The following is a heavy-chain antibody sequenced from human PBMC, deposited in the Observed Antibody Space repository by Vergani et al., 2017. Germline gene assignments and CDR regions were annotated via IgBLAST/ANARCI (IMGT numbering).Heavy chain of an antibody. Sequence: QVQLQESGPGLVKPSQTLSLTCTVSGGSIRSGSYYWSWIRQPAGKGLEWIGRSYTSGSTNYKPSLKSRVTISVDTSKTQLSLRLSSVTAADTAVYYCAREPMDTDMVTGFDAFDIWGQGSMVTVSS. CDR3: AREPMDTDMVTGFDAFDI. J-gene: IGHJ3*02. V-gene: IGHV4-61*02. CDR2: SYTSGST. D-gene: IGHD5-18*01. CDR1: GGSIRSGSYY.